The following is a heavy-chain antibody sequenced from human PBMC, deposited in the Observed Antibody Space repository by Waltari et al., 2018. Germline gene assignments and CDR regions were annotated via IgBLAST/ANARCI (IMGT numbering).Heavy chain of an antibody. J-gene: IGHJ6*02. CDR3: ARDYCDRTNCHGMDV. CDR2: ISYNERNR. D-gene: IGHD3-22*01. CDR1: EFTFSSYA. V-gene: IGHV3-30*04. Sequence: QVQLVESGGGVVQPGRSLRLSCAAFEFTFSSYALHWVRQAPGKGLEWVAVISYNERNRYYVDSVKGRFTISRDNSNKMLYLQMNSLRVEDTAVYYCARDYCDRTNCHGMDVWGQGTTVTVSS.